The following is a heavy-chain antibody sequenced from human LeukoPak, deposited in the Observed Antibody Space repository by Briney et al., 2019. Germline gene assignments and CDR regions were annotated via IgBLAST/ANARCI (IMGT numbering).Heavy chain of an antibody. CDR2: MNPNSGNT. V-gene: IGHV1-8*01. Sequence: GASVKVSCKASGYTFTSFDINWVRQATGQGLEWMGWMNPNSGNTGYAQKFQGRVTMTRDMSTSTVYMELSSLRSEDTAVYYCARDPGDSMVFIYYFDYWGQGTLVTVSS. J-gene: IGHJ4*02. CDR1: GYTFTSFD. D-gene: IGHD2-8*01. CDR3: ARDPGDSMVFIYYFDY.